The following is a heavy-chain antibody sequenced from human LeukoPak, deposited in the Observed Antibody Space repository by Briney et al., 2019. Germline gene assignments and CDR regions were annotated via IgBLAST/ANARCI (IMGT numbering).Heavy chain of an antibody. D-gene: IGHD6-13*01. Sequence: GSLRLSCAASGFTFSSYAMSWVRQPPGKGLEWIGSIYYSGSTYYNPSLKSRVTISVDTSKNQFSLKLSSVTAADTAVYYCARRYSSSWSGFDYWGQGTLVTVSS. CDR1: GFTFSSYA. J-gene: IGHJ4*02. CDR2: IYYSGST. V-gene: IGHV4-39*01. CDR3: ARRYSSSWSGFDY.